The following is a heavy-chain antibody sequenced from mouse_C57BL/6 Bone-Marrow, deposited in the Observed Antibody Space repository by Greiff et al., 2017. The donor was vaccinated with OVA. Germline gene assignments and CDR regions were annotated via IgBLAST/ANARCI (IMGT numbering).Heavy chain of an antibody. CDR2: IKNKANGYTT. CDR1: GFTFPDYS. CDR3: ARYKLCFDY. Sequence: EVQLVESGGGLVQPGGSLSLSCAASGFTFPDYSMSWVRPPPGKALEWLGFIKNKANGYTTEYSAAVKGRFTSSREKSQSILYLQMNALRAEDSATDYCARYKLCFDYWGQGTTLTVSS. V-gene: IGHV7-3*01. J-gene: IGHJ2*01.